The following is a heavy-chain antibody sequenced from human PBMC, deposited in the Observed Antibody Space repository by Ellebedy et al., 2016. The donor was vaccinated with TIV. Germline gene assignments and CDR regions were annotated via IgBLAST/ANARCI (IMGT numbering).Heavy chain of an antibody. CDR2: ITTNDE. CDR3: GRILGGSGSRSEAIDY. Sequence: PGGSLRLSCEVSGSTLGGYWMHWVRQAPGKGLVWVSRITTNDENYADSVKGRFTVSRDNPKNTVYLQMNSLRAEDTAVYYCGRILGGSGSRSEAIDYWGQGSLVIVSS. CDR1: GSTLGGYW. D-gene: IGHD3-22*01. V-gene: IGHV3-74*01. J-gene: IGHJ4*02.